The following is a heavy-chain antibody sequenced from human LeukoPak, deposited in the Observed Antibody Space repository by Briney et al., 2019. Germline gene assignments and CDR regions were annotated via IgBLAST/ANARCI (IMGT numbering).Heavy chain of an antibody. CDR1: GFTFSNYA. CDR3: AKGGQNYDFWRFDY. D-gene: IGHD3-3*01. Sequence: GRSLRLSCAASGFTFSNYAMNWVRQAPGEGLEWVSSISGSGGSTYFAGSVKGRVTISRDNSKNTMYMQMNSLRVEDTAVYYCAKGGQNYDFWRFDYWGQGSLVTVSS. V-gene: IGHV3-23*01. CDR2: ISGSGGST. J-gene: IGHJ4*02.